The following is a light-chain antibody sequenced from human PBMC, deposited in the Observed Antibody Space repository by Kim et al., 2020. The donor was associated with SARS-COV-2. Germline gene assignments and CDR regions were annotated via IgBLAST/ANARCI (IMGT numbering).Light chain of an antibody. CDR1: QDIRKG. J-gene: IGKJ4*01. Sequence: DIQLTQSPSFLSASVGDRVTITCRASQDIRKGLAWYQQKPGKAPKRLIHVATSLQSGVPSRFSGSGSGTEFTLTISSLQAEDLATYNCHRFNSIPLTFGGGTKVDIK. V-gene: IGKV1-17*01. CDR3: HRFNSIPLT. CDR2: VAT.